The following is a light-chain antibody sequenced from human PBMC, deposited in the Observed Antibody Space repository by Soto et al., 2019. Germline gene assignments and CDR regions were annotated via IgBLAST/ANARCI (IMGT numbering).Light chain of an antibody. CDR1: SSDFGGYNF. J-gene: IGLJ1*01. CDR2: DVS. CDR3: CAYAGSYTYV. Sequence: QSALTQPRSVSGSPGQSVTISCTGTSSDFGGYNFVSWYQQHPGKAPKLMIYDVSTRPSGVPDRFSGSKSGNTDSLTISGFWAEDAADYYCCAYAGSYTYVVGTGTKLTVL. V-gene: IGLV2-11*01.